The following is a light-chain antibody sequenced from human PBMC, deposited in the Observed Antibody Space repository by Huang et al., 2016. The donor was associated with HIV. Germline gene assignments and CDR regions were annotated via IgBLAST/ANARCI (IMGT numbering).Light chain of an antibody. CDR1: QSISSY. CDR2: AAS. Sequence: DIQMTQSPSSLSASVGDRVTITCRASQSISSYLNWYQQQPGKAPKLLIYAASSLQSGVPAMFSGRGSGTDFTLTISSLQPEDFATYYCQQSYSTASSFGQGTRLEIK. CDR3: QQSYSTASS. J-gene: IGKJ5*01. V-gene: IGKV1-39*01.